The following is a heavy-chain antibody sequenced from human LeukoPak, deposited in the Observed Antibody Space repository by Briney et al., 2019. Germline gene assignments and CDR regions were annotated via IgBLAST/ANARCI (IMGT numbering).Heavy chain of an antibody. D-gene: IGHD3-10*01. CDR1: GGSISSSSYY. J-gene: IGHJ4*02. V-gene: IGHV4-39*01. Sequence: PAETLSLTCTVSGGSISSSSYYWGWIRQPPGKGLEWIEGIYYSGSTYYNPSLKSRVTISVDTSKNQFSLKLSSVTAADTAVYYCARRKKNGSGSYSRYYFDYWGQGTLVTVSS. CDR3: ARRKKNGSGSYSRYYFDY. CDR2: IYYSGST.